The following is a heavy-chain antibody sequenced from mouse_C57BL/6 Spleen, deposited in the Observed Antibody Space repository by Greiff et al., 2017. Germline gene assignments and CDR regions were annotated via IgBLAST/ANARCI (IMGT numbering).Heavy chain of an antibody. CDR1: GYTFTDYW. CDR2: ILPGSGST. CDR3: ASRTYYDYDGYGMDY. Sequence: QVQLKQSGAELMKPGASVKLSCKATGYTFTDYWIEWVKQRPGHGLEWIGEILPGSGSTNYNEKFKGKATFTADTSSNTAYMQLSSLTTEDSAIYYCASRTYYDYDGYGMDYWGQGTSVTVSS. D-gene: IGHD2-4*01. V-gene: IGHV1-9*01. J-gene: IGHJ4*01.